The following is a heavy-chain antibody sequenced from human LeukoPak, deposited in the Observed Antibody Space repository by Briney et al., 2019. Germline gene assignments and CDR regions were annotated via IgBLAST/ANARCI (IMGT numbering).Heavy chain of an antibody. CDR2: IYYSGST. Sequence: PSETLSLTCTVSGGSISSSSYYWGWIRQPPGKGLEWIGSIYYSGSTYYNPSLKSRVTISVDTSKNQFSLKLSSVTAADTAVYYCARDFISSSGYYVNFDYWGQGTLVTVSS. CDR1: GGSISSSSYY. CDR3: ARDFISSSGYYVNFDY. J-gene: IGHJ4*02. V-gene: IGHV4-39*07. D-gene: IGHD3-22*01.